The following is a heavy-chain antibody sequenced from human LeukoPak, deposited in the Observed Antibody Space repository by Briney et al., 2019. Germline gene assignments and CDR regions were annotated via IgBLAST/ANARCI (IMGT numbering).Heavy chain of an antibody. Sequence: GASVKVSCKASGGTFSSYASSWVRQDPGQGLEWMGGIIPIFGTANYAQKSQGRVTITADESTSTAYMELSSLRSEDTAVYYCAISADTALDYWGQGTLVTVSS. J-gene: IGHJ4*02. CDR2: IIPIFGTA. CDR1: GGTFSSYA. V-gene: IGHV1-69*01. CDR3: AISADTALDY. D-gene: IGHD5-18*01.